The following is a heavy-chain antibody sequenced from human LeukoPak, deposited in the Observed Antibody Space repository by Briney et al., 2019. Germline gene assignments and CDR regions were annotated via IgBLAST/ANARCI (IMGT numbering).Heavy chain of an antibody. Sequence: PGGSLRLSCAASGFTFSSYSMNWVRQAPGKGLEWVSSISSSSSSYIYYADSVKGRFTISRDNAKNSLYLQMNSLRAEDTAVYYCARGGSYYYGMDVWGQGTTVTVSS. V-gene: IGHV3-21*01. CDR1: GFTFSSYS. CDR3: ARGGSYYYGMDV. CDR2: ISSSSSSYI. D-gene: IGHD1-26*01. J-gene: IGHJ6*02.